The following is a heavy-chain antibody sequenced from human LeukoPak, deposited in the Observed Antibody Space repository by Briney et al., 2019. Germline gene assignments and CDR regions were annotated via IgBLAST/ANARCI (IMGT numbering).Heavy chain of an antibody. CDR2: IYTSGST. V-gene: IGHV4-4*07. CDR3: ASYYGSGVDAFDI. Sequence: SETLSLTCTVSGGSISSHYWSWIRQPAGKGLEWIGRIYTSGSTNYNPSLKTRVTMSADTSKNQFSLRLTSVTAADTAVYHCASYYGSGVDAFDIWGQGTMVTVSS. J-gene: IGHJ3*02. D-gene: IGHD3-10*01. CDR1: GGSISSHY.